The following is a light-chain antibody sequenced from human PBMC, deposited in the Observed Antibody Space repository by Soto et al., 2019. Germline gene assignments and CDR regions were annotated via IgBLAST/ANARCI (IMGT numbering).Light chain of an antibody. CDR1: NIGSKN. CDR3: QVWDTSSDQV. CDR2: YDS. V-gene: IGLV3-21*04. J-gene: IGLJ1*01. Sequence: SYELTQPPSVSVVPGKTARITCGGNNIGSKNVHWYQQKPGQAPVLVIYYDSDRPSGIPERFSGSNSGNTATLTISRVEAGDEADYYCQVWDTSSDQVFGTGTKLTVL.